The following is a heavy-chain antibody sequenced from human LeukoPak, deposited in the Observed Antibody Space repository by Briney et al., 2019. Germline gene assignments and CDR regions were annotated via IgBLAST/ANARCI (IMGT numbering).Heavy chain of an antibody. V-gene: IGHV4-59*01. CDR1: GGSINSYY. D-gene: IGHD6-19*01. J-gene: IGHJ4*02. CDR3: ARDSSGWSFDY. Sequence: SETLSLTCTVSGGSINSYYWSWIRQPPGKGLEWIGYIYYSGSTNYNPSLKSRGTISVDTSKNQFSLKLSSVTAADTAVYYCARDSSGWSFDYWGRGTLVTVSS. CDR2: IYYSGST.